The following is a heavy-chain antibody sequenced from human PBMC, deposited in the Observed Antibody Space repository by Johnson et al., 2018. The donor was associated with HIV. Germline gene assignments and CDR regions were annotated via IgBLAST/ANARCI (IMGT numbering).Heavy chain of an antibody. CDR1: GFTFGNYV. CDR3: AKEGRDCTGGVCYSLAFDI. V-gene: IGHV3-30*18. CDR2: ISYDGSNK. J-gene: IGHJ3*02. D-gene: IGHD2-8*02. Sequence: QVQLVESGGGVVKPGRSLRLSCAASGFTFGNYVMHWVRQAPGKGLEWVAVISYDGSNKYYADSVKGRFTISRDNSKNTLYLQMNSLRAEDTAVYYCAKEGRDCTGGVCYSLAFDIWGQGTMVTVSS.